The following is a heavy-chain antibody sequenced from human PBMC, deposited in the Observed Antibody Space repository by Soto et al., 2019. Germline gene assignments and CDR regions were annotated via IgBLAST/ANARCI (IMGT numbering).Heavy chain of an antibody. V-gene: IGHV1-69*04. J-gene: IGHJ4*02. Sequence: GASVKVSCKASGGTFSSYTISWVRQAPGQGLEWMGRIIPILGIANYAQKFQGRVTITADKSTSTAYMELSSLRSEDTAVYYCARDVSSWYFDYWGQGTLVTVSS. CDR1: GGTFSSYT. D-gene: IGHD6-13*01. CDR3: ARDVSSWYFDY. CDR2: IIPILGIA.